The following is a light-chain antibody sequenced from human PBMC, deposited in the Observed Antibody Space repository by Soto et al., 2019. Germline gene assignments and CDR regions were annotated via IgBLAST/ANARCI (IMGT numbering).Light chain of an antibody. CDR1: QSVSSN. CDR2: GAS. Sequence: EIVMTQSPATLSVSPGERATLSCGASQSVSSNLAWYQHKPGQAPRLLIYGASTRATGIPARFSGSGSGADFTLTISSLEPEDFAVYYCQQRNIWPPVTFGQGTRLEIK. J-gene: IGKJ5*01. CDR3: QQRNIWPPVT. V-gene: IGKV3-15*01.